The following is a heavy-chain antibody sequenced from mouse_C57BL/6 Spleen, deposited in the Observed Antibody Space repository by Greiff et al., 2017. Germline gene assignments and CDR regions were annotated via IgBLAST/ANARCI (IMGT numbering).Heavy chain of an antibody. CDR1: GFTFSDYG. CDR2: ISSGSSTI. V-gene: IGHV5-17*01. CDR3: AKTGTKWYFDV. Sequence: EVMLVESGGGLVKPGGSLKLSCAASGFTFSDYGMHWVRQAPEKGLEWVAYISSGSSTIYYADTVKGRFTISRDNAKNTLFLQMTSLRSEDTAMYYCAKTGTKWYFDVWGTGTTVTVSS. D-gene: IGHD4-1*01. J-gene: IGHJ1*03.